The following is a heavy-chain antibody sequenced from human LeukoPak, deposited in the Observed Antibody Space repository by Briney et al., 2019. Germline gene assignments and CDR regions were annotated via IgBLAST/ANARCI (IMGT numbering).Heavy chain of an antibody. V-gene: IGHV1-46*01. CDR3: ARPPGYYYGLDV. CDR1: GYTFTTYY. Sequence: ASVKVSCKASGYTFTTYYMHWVRQAPGQGLEWMGIINPSGGGTSYAQKFQGRVTMTRDTSTSTVYMELSSLRSDDTAVYYWARPPGYYYGLDVWGQGTTVTVSS. CDR2: INPSGGGT. J-gene: IGHJ6*02.